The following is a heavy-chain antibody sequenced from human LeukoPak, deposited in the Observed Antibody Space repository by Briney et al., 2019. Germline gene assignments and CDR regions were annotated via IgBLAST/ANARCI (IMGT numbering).Heavy chain of an antibody. D-gene: IGHD3-3*01. CDR1: GFTFGDYY. V-gene: IGHV3-11*04. Sequence: PGGSLRLSCAASGFTFGDYYMSWIRQAPGKGLEWVPYISSSDSPIYYADSVKGRFTISRDNAKNSLFLQMNSLGAEDTAVYYCARCEWHYYHYYMDVWGKGTTVTVSS. CDR3: ARCEWHYYHYYMDV. CDR2: ISSSDSPI. J-gene: IGHJ6*03.